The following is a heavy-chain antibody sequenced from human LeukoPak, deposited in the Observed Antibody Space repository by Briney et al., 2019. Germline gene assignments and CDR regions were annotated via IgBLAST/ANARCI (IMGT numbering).Heavy chain of an antibody. Sequence: GGSLRLSSAASEFTFTTYGMHWVRQAPRKGLEWVAFIYYDGSNIYYADYVKGRFTISRDISKNTLYLQMDSLRAEDTAIYYCARDWKTNSFDYWGQGTLVTVSS. CDR1: EFTFTTYG. J-gene: IGHJ4*02. D-gene: IGHD1-1*01. CDR2: IYYDGSNI. V-gene: IGHV3-33*01. CDR3: ARDWKTNSFDY.